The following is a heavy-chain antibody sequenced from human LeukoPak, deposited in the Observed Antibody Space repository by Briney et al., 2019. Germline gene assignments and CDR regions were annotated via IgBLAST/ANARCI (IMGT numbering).Heavy chain of an antibody. CDR3: ARANSGSYWIDDY. V-gene: IGHV4-59*01. CDR1: GGSISSYY. D-gene: IGHD1-26*01. Sequence: PSETLSLTCTVSGGSISSYYWSWIRQPPGKGLEWIGYIYYSGSTNYNPSLKSRVTISVDTSKNQFSLKLSSVTAADTAVYYCARANSGSYWIDDYWGQGTLVTVSS. CDR2: IYYSGST. J-gene: IGHJ4*02.